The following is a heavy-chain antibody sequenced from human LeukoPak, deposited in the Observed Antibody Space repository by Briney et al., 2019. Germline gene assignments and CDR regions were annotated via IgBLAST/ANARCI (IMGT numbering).Heavy chain of an antibody. D-gene: IGHD3-3*01. CDR3: TSRYDFWSGDDI. J-gene: IGHJ3*02. V-gene: IGHV3-73*01. Sequence: GGSLRLSCAASGFTFSGSAMHWVRQASGKGLEWVGRIRSRANSYATAYAASVKGRFTISRDDSKNTAYLQMNSLKTEDTAVYYCTSRYDFWSGDDIWGQGTMVTVSS. CDR2: IRSRANSYAT. CDR1: GFTFSGSA.